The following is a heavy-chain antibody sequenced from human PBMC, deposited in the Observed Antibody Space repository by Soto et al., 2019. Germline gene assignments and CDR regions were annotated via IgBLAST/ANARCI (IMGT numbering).Heavy chain of an antibody. J-gene: IGHJ4*02. D-gene: IGHD6-19*01. V-gene: IGHV3-30*18. Sequence: VQLVESGGGVVQPGRSLRLSCAASGFTFSDYAMHWVRQAPGKGLEWVAVVSHDGRNTHYADSVKGRFTISRDSSKNTFSLEMTSLRAEDTAVCYCAKGGRQWLVTSDFNYWGQGALVTVSS. CDR3: AKGGRQWLVTSDFNY. CDR1: GFTFSDYA. CDR2: VSHDGRNT.